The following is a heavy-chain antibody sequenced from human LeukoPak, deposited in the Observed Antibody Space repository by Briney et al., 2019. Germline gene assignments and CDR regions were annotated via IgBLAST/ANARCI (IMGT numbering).Heavy chain of an antibody. V-gene: IGHV4-34*01. J-gene: IGHJ4*02. CDR2: INHSGST. CDR1: GFTFSSYA. CDR3: ARGLSQNN. Sequence: GSLRLSCAASGFTFSSYAMSWVRQPPGKGLEWIGEINHSGSTNYNPSLKSRVTISVDTSKNQFSLKLSSVTAADTAVYYCARGLSQNNWGQGTLVTVSS.